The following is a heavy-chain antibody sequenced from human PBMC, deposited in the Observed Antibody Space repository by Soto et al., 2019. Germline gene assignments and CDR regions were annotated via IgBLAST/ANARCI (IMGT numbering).Heavy chain of an antibody. CDR2: ISGSGGST. V-gene: IGHV3-23*01. CDR3: AKAPRYHCSGGSCYSAALRWFDH. Sequence: XGSLILSCAASGVTFSSYAMSWVRQAPGKGLEWVSAISGSGGSTYYADSVKGRFTISRDNSKNTLYLQMNSLRAEDTAVYYCAKAPRYHCSGGSCYSAALRWFDHWGQGTLVTVSS. CDR1: GVTFSSYA. D-gene: IGHD2-15*01. J-gene: IGHJ5*02.